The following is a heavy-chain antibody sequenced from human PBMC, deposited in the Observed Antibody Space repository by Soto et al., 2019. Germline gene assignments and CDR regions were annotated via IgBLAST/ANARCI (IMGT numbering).Heavy chain of an antibody. D-gene: IGHD1-26*01. J-gene: IGHJ5*01. Sequence: QTLSLTCAISGDSVSSKSATWNWIRRSPSRGLEWLGRTYYRSKWSTDYAVSVNNRITINPDTSKNQFSLQLNSVTPEDTAMYYCTRALSGSYDSWGQGTLVTVSS. CDR3: TRALSGSYDS. V-gene: IGHV6-1*01. CDR2: TYYRSKWST. CDR1: GDSVSSKSAT.